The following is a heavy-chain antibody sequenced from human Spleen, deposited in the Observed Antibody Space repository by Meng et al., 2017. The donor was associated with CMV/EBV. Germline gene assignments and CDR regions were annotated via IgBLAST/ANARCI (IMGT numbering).Heavy chain of an antibody. V-gene: IGHV5-51*01. CDR1: GYSFTSYW. D-gene: IGHD6-13*01. Sequence: GGSLRLSCKGSGYSFTSYWNGWVRQMPGKGLEWMGIIYPGDSDTRYSPSFQGQVTISADKSISTAYLQWSSLKASDTAMYYCASQLRVSDAFDIWGQGTMVTVSS. J-gene: IGHJ3*02. CDR3: ASQLRVSDAFDI. CDR2: IYPGDSDT.